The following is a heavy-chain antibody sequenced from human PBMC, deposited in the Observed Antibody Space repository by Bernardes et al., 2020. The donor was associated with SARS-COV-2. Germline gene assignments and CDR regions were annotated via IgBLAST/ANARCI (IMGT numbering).Heavy chain of an antibody. J-gene: IGHJ4*02. D-gene: IGHD5-12*01. CDR3: AKDLEVATIYAPGDY. Sequence: GGSLRLSCAASGFTFDDYAMHWVRQAPGKGLEWVSGISWNSGSIGYADSVKGRFTISRDNAKNSLYLQMNSLRAEDTALYYCAKDLEVATIYAPGDYWGQGTLVTVSS. CDR1: GFTFDDYA. V-gene: IGHV3-9*01. CDR2: ISWNSGSI.